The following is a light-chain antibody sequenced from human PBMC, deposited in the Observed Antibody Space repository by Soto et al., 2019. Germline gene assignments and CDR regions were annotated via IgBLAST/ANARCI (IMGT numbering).Light chain of an antibody. V-gene: IGKV3-20*01. CDR2: GAS. J-gene: IGKJ1*01. Sequence: EIVLTQSPGTLSLSPGERATLSCRASQSVSNNYLAWYQQKPGQAPSLLIFGASNRAPDIPDRFSGSGSGTDFTLTISRLEPEYFAVYFCQQYGSSVKTFGQGTKVDIK. CDR1: QSVSNNY. CDR3: QQYGSSVKT.